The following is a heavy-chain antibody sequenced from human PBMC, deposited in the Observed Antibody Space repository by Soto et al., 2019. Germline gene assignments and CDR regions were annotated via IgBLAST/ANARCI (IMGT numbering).Heavy chain of an antibody. CDR1: GYTFTGYY. V-gene: IGHV1-2*04. CDR3: ATAIGYSSSPCMDV. Sequence: VASVKVSCKASGYTFTGYYMHWVRQAPGQGLEWMGWINPNSGGTNYPQKFQGWVTMTRDTSISTAYMELGRLRSDDTAAYYCATAIGYSSSPCMDVWGQGTTVTVSS. CDR2: INPNSGGT. D-gene: IGHD6-13*01. J-gene: IGHJ6*02.